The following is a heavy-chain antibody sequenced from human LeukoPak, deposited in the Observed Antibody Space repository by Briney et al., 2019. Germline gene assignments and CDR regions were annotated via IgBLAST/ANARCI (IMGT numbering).Heavy chain of an antibody. CDR3: AKHRGYSYAGGYWYFDL. CDR1: GVTFISYA. D-gene: IGHD5-18*01. CDR2: LIGSGGST. V-gene: IGHV3-23*01. J-gene: IGHJ2*01. Sequence: GSPRLSRAASGVTFISYAMCWVRHGPGEGLEWVSALIGSGGSTYSADSVKGRFTISRDNSQNTLYLQMNSLRAEDTAVYYCAKHRGYSYAGGYWYFDLWGRGTLVTVSS.